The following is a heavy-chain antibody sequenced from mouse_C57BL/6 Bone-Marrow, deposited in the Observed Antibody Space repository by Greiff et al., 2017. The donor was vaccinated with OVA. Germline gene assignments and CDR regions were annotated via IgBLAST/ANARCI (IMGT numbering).Heavy chain of an antibody. Sequence: QVKLKQPGAELVKPGPSVKLSCKASGYTFTSSWMQWVKQRPGQGLEWIGEIDPSDSYTNYNQKFKGKATLTVDTSSSTAYMQLSSLTSEDSAVYYCASAVFAYWGQGTLVTVSA. CDR3: ASAVFAY. CDR2: IDPSDSYT. V-gene: IGHV1-50*01. J-gene: IGHJ3*01. CDR1: GYTFTSSW.